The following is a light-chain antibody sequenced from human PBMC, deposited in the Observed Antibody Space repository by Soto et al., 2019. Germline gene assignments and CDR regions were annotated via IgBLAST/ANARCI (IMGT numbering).Light chain of an antibody. V-gene: IGKV3-20*01. CDR2: GAS. CDR3: QQYGSSSTWT. Sequence: EIGLTQSPGTLSLSPGERATLSCRASQSVSSAYLAWYQHKPGQPPTLPIYGASSRVTGIPDTFSGSGSWTDINLTISRLEPEDFAVYYCQQYGSSSTWTFGQGTKVEIK. J-gene: IGKJ1*01. CDR1: QSVSSAY.